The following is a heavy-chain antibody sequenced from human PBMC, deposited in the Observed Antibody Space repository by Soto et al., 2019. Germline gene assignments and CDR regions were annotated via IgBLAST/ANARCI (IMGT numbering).Heavy chain of an antibody. Sequence: GGSLRLSCAASGFTFSTYDMHWVRQAPGKGLEWVAVIFYDGSNSFYADSVKGRFTISRDNSKNTLYLQMNSLRAEDTALYYCARDPPATRHGMDVWGQGTTVTVSS. CDR1: GFTFSTYD. CDR3: ARDPPATRHGMDV. J-gene: IGHJ6*02. CDR2: IFYDGSNS. V-gene: IGHV3-33*01.